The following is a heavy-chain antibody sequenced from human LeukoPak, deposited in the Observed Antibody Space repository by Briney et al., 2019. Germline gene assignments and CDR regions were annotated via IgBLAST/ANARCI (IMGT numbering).Heavy chain of an antibody. D-gene: IGHD1-26*01. CDR1: GFTFSSYW. V-gene: IGHV3-74*01. J-gene: IGHJ4*02. Sequence: GGSLRLSCAASGFTFSSYWMHWVRQAPGKGLEWVSRINSDGISTNYADSVKGRFTISRDNAKNTLYLQMISLRVEDTAVYYCTRDPMRSGSYWGQGTLVTVSS. CDR3: TRDPMRSGSY. CDR2: INSDGIST.